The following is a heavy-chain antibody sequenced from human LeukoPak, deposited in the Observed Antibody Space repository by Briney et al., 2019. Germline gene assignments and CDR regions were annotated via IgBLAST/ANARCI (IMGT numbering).Heavy chain of an antibody. CDR3: AKRAGSAWSAGA. D-gene: IGHD3-10*01. J-gene: IGHJ5*02. CDR2: IYSGGST. CDR1: GFTVSSNY. V-gene: IGHV3-53*05. Sequence: PGGSLRLSCAASGFTVSSNYMSWVRQAPGKGLEWVSVIYSGGSTYYADSVKGRFTISRDNSKNTLYLQMNSLIPEDTAVYYCAKRAGSAWSAGAWGQGTLVAVSS.